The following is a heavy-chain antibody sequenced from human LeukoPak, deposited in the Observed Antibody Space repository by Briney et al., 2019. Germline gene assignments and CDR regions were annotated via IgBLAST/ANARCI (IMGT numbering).Heavy chain of an antibody. CDR1: GFRFGTFW. Sequence: GGSLRLSCAASGFRFGTFWMSWVRQAPGKGLDWVANINQNGGVKHYVDSVKGRFTISRDNAKNSLFLQMTSLRADDTAIYYCATSDDAAGTSWGQGTLVTVSS. D-gene: IGHD6-25*01. CDR2: INQNGGVK. J-gene: IGHJ5*02. CDR3: ATSDDAAGTS. V-gene: IGHV3-7*01.